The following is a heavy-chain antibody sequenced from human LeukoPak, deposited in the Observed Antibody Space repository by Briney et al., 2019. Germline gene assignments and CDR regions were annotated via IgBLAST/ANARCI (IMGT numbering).Heavy chain of an antibody. CDR2: ISSLGRNYK. V-gene: IGHV3-21*01. J-gene: IGHJ4*02. CDR1: GFTFTFYS. CDR3: VRPSIDDYGDCGY. D-gene: IGHD4-17*01. Sequence: GGSLRLSCAASGFTFTFYSMIWVRQAPGKGLEWISSISSLGRNYKYYADSVKGRFTISRDDAKNSLYLQMNSLRADDTAVYYCVRPSIDDYGDCGYWGQGTLVTVSS.